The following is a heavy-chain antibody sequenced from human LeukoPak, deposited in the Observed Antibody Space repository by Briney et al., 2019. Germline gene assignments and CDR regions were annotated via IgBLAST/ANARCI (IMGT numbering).Heavy chain of an antibody. Sequence: GGSLRLSCAASGFTFSSYWMHWVRQAPGKGLVWVSRINSDGSSTSYADSVKGRFTISRDNAKNTLYLQMNSLRAEDTAVYYCARDLTWEWLVPDFDYWGQGTLVTVSS. CDR2: INSDGSST. V-gene: IGHV3-74*01. D-gene: IGHD6-19*01. CDR3: ARDLTWEWLVPDFDY. J-gene: IGHJ4*02. CDR1: GFTFSSYW.